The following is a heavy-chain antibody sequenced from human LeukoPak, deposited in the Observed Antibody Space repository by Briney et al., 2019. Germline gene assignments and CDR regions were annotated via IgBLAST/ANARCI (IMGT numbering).Heavy chain of an antibody. CDR2: ISSSGSTI. Sequence: PGGSLRLSCEVSGFTFTDYWMGWVRQAPGKGLEWVSSISSSGSTIYYTDSVKGRFTISRDNTKNSLYLQMNSLRAEDTAVYYCARVLGLWYFDYWGQGTLVTVSS. J-gene: IGHJ4*02. D-gene: IGHD3/OR15-3a*01. V-gene: IGHV3-11*04. CDR1: GFTFTDYW. CDR3: ARVLGLWYFDY.